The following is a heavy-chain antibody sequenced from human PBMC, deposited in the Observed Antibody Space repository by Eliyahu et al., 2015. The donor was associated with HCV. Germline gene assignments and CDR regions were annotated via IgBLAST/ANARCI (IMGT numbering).Heavy chain of an antibody. CDR3: AAXWGSSWTDNWYFDL. CDR1: GASIRSYY. J-gene: IGHJ2*01. V-gene: IGHV4-59*01. Sequence: QVQLQESGPGLVKPSXTLSLTCTVXGASIRSYYWXWVRQXPGKGLEWIGYISDGGSTNYHPSLESXVTMSLDTSKNQFSLRLNSVTAADTAVYFCAAXWGSSWTDNWYFDLWGHGTLVTVSS. CDR2: ISDGGST. D-gene: IGHD6-13*01.